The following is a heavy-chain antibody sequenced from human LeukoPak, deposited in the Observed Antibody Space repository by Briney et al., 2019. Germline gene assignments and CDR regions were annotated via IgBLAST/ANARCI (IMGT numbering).Heavy chain of an antibody. CDR2: ISYDGSNK. J-gene: IGHJ4*02. Sequence: GGSLRLSCAASGFTFSSSAMHWVRRAPDKGLEWVAVISYDGSNKYYADSVKGRFTISRDNSKNTLYLQMNSLRADDTAVYYCARDRDSSGWYEGFDYWGQGTLVTVSS. D-gene: IGHD6-19*01. CDR3: ARDRDSSGWYEGFDY. V-gene: IGHV3-30-3*01. CDR1: GFTFSSSA.